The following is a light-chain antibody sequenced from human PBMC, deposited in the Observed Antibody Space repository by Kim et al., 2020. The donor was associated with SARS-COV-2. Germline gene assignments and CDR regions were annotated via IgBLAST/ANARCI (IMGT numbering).Light chain of an antibody. CDR1: QSIGTD. CDR3: QQRNKWPRT. V-gene: IGKV3-11*01. CDR2: DAS. Sequence: EIVLTQSPATLSLSPGERATLSCRASQSIGTDLGWYQQKPGQTPRLFIFDASNRAPGIPARFSGSGSGTDFTLTVISLEPEDSAVYYCQQRNKWPRTFGQGTKVDIK. J-gene: IGKJ1*01.